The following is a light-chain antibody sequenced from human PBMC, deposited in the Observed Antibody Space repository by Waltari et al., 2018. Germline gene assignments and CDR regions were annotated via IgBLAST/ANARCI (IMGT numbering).Light chain of an antibody. J-gene: IGKJ5*01. CDR1: QSVLYNSNNKNY. CDR3: QQYYSTIT. V-gene: IGKV4-1*01. Sequence: DIVMTQSPDSLAVSLGERATINCKSSQSVLYNSNNKNYLAWYQQKPGQPPQLLIYWASTRESGVPDRFSGSGSGTEFTLTISSLQAEDVAVYYCQQYYSTITFGQGTRLEIK. CDR2: WAS.